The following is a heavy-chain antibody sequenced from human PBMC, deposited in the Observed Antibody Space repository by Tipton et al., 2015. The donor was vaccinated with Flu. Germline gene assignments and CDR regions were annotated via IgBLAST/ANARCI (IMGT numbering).Heavy chain of an antibody. V-gene: IGHV3-7*03. CDR2: IKQDGSVK. D-gene: IGHD2-21*01. CDR1: GITFSSYA. Sequence: SLRLSCTASGITFSSYAMSWVRQAPGKGLEWVANIKQDGSVKYYVDSVKGRFTISRDNAKNSLYLQMNSLRAEDTAVYYCARQIGGGDCYWGQGTLVTVSS. J-gene: IGHJ4*02. CDR3: ARQIGGGDCY.